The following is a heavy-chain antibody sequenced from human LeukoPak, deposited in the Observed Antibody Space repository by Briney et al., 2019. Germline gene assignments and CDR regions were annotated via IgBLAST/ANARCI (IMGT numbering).Heavy chain of an antibody. CDR2: ISAGGGGK. D-gene: IGHD2-2*02. Sequence: GGSLRLSCAASGFSFSSYWMSWVRQAPGKGLEWVSNISAGGGGKYYVDSVKGRFTISRDNSKNSLYLQMNTLRAEDKAWYYCARDSETPRYCISTRCYMAHDFDLWGQGTMVTVCS. J-gene: IGHJ3*01. V-gene: IGHV3-7*01. CDR3: ARDSETPRYCISTRCYMAHDFDL. CDR1: GFSFSSYW.